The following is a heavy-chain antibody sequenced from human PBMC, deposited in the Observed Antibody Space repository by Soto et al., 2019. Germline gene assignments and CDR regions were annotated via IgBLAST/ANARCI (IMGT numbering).Heavy chain of an antibody. Sequence: SETLSLTCAVYGGSFSGYYWSWIRQPPGKGLEWIGEINHSGGTNYNPSLKSRVTISVDTSKNQFSLKLSSVTAADTAVYYCARGVLYNWNDDPYYYGMDVWGQGTTVTVSS. V-gene: IGHV4-34*01. CDR3: ARGVLYNWNDDPYYYGMDV. D-gene: IGHD1-20*01. J-gene: IGHJ6*02. CDR1: GGSFSGYY. CDR2: INHSGGT.